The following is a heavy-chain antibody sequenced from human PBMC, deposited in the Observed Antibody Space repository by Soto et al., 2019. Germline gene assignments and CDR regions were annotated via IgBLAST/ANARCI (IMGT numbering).Heavy chain of an antibody. CDR2: MSPNSGNT. CDR3: ARVVVAAGGMDV. D-gene: IGHD2-15*01. Sequence: SVKVSFKASGYTFTSYDINWVRQATGQGLEWMGWMSPNSGNTGYAQKFQGRVTMTRNTSISTAYMELSSLRSEDTAVYYCARVVVAAGGMDVWGQGTKVTVYS. CDR1: GYTFTSYD. V-gene: IGHV1-8*01. J-gene: IGHJ6*02.